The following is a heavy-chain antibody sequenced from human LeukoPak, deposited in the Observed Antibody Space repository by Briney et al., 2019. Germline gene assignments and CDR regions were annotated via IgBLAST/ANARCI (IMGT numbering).Heavy chain of an antibody. Sequence: GGSLRLSCAASGFTFSSYAMSWVRQAPGKGLVWVSYISSSGSTIYYGDSVKGRFTISRDNAKNSLYLQMNSLRAEDTAVYYCARDVSEAGQNWFDPWGQGTVVTVSS. D-gene: IGHD1-14*01. CDR3: ARDVSEAGQNWFDP. V-gene: IGHV3-48*03. CDR1: GFTFSSYA. CDR2: ISSSGSTI. J-gene: IGHJ5*02.